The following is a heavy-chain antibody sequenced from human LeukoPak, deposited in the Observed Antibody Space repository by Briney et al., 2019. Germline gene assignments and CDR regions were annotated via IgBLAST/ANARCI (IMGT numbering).Heavy chain of an antibody. CDR1: GFTFSSYA. CDR3: AKDYDFWSGYRAFDI. J-gene: IGHJ3*02. V-gene: IGHV3-23*01. D-gene: IGHD3-3*01. Sequence: GGSLRLSCAASGFTFSSYAMSWVRQAPGKGLEWVSVISGSGDSTYYADSVKGRFTISRDISKNTLYLQMKSLRAGDTAVYYCAKDYDFWSGYRAFDIWGQGTMVTVSS. CDR2: ISGSGDST.